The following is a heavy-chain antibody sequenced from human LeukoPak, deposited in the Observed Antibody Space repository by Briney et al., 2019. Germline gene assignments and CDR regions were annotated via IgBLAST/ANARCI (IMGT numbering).Heavy chain of an antibody. CDR2: ISAYNGNT. V-gene: IGHV1-18*01. Sequence: GASVKVSCKASGYTFTSYGISWMRQAPGQGLEWMGWISAYNGNTNYAQKLQGRVTMTTDTSTSTAYMELRSLRSDDTAVYYCARGEDYYDSVLFDPWGQGTLVTVSS. D-gene: IGHD3-22*01. CDR3: ARGEDYYDSVLFDP. J-gene: IGHJ5*02. CDR1: GYTFTSYG.